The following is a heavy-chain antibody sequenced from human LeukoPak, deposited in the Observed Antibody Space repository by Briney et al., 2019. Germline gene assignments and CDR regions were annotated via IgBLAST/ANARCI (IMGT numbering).Heavy chain of an antibody. V-gene: IGHV3-64*02. CDR3: VRYSSGWYDY. CDR1: GFTFSSHA. CDR2: ITSNGGST. J-gene: IGHJ4*02. Sequence: GGSLRLSCAAPGFTFSSHAMHWIRQAPGKGLEYVSSITSNGGSTYYADSVRGRFTISRDNSRNTLYLQMGSLRTDDMAVYYCVRYSSGWYDYWGQGTLVTVSS. D-gene: IGHD6-19*01.